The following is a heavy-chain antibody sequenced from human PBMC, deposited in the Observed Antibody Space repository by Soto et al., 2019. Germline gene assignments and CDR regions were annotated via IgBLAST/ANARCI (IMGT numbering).Heavy chain of an antibody. CDR3: ARGRSRYSDYDLVY. V-gene: IGHV3-33*01. CDR2: IWYDGRKQ. Sequence: QVQLVESGGGVVQPGKSLRLSCIASGFIFNDYGMHWVRQAPGKGLEWVAGIWYDGRKQYYADSVEGRVTISRDNPRNTLSLEMAGLRVEDTAVYYCARGRSRYSDYDLVYWGQGTHVSVSS. D-gene: IGHD5-12*01. J-gene: IGHJ4*02. CDR1: GFIFNDYG.